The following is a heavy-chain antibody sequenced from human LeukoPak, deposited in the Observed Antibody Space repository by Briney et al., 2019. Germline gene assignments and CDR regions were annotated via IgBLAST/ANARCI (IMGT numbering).Heavy chain of an antibody. CDR2: ITPKSGDT. Sequence: ASVTVSCKASGDTFSDFYIHWVRQAPGQGLEYVGWITPKSGDTYSPQRFQGRVTMTRDASISTAYMELSSLRSDDTAVYFCARVRLADERAWAYWGQGTLVTVSS. D-gene: IGHD3-3*02. V-gene: IGHV1-2*02. CDR3: ARVRLADERAWAY. J-gene: IGHJ4*02. CDR1: GDTFSDFY.